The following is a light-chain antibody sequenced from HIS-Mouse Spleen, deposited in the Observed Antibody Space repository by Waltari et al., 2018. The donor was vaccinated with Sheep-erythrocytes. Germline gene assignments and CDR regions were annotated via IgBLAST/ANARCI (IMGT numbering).Light chain of an antibody. V-gene: IGLV2-23*01. CDR1: SSDVGSYNL. CDR3: CSYAGSSTPWV. Sequence: QSALTQPASVSGSPGQSITISCTGTSSDVGSYNLVSWYQQHPGKAPKRMIYEGSKRPSGVSNRFSGSKSGTTASLTIPGIQAEDEADYYCCSYAGSSTPWVFGGGTKLTVL. CDR2: EGS. J-gene: IGLJ3*02.